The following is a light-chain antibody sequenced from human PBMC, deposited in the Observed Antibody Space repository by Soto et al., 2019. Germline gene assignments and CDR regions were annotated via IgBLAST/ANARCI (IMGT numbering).Light chain of an antibody. J-gene: IGKJ4*01. CDR3: QQRSNWPT. V-gene: IGKV3-11*01. CDR2: GAS. Sequence: VLTQSPGTLSWSPLERATLSFRASQSVSSSLAWYQQRPGHSPRLLIYGASSRATEIPDRFSGSGSGTDFTLTISSLEPEDFAVYYCQQRSNWPTFGGGTKVDIK. CDR1: QSVSSS.